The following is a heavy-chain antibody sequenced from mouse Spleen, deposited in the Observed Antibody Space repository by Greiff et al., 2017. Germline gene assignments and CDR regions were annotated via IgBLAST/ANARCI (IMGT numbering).Heavy chain of an antibody. V-gene: IGHV1-66*01. CDR2: IFPGSGNT. CDR3: ARTYYGNYYYAMDY. CDR1: GYSFTSYY. D-gene: IGHD2-10*01. Sequence: VKLMESGPELVKPGASVKISCKASGYSFTSYYIHWVKQRPGQGLEWIGWIFPGSGNTKYNEKFKGKATLTADTSSSTAYMQLSSLTSEDSAVYFCARTYYGNYYYAMDYWGQGTSVTVSS. J-gene: IGHJ4*01.